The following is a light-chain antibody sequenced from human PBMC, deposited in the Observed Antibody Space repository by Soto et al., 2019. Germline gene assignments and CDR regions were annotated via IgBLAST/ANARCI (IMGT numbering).Light chain of an antibody. V-gene: IGKV3-20*01. Sequence: EIVLTQSPGTLSLSPGERATLSCRASQSVRSSFFAWYQQKPGQAPRLLIYDVSVRATGIPERFSGSGSGIDFTLTINRLEPEDFAVYYGQQYENSVMYTFVQGTKREMK. CDR2: DVS. J-gene: IGKJ2*01. CDR1: QSVRSSF. CDR3: QQYENSVMYT.